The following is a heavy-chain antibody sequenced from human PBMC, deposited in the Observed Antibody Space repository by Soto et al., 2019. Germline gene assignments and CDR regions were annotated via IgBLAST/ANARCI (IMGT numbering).Heavy chain of an antibody. V-gene: IGHV4-59*08. Sequence: QVQLQESGPGLVKPSETLSLTCTVSGGSISSYYWSWIRQPPGKGLEWIGYIYYSWSTNYNPSLKSRVTISVETSNNQFSLKLSSVTAADTAVYYCARRWGAAFDYWGQGTLVTVSS. D-gene: IGHD1-26*01. J-gene: IGHJ4*02. CDR3: ARRWGAAFDY. CDR2: IYYSWST. CDR1: GGSISSYY.